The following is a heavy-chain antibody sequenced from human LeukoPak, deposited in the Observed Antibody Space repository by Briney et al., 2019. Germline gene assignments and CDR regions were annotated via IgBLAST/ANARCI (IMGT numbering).Heavy chain of an antibody. CDR2: ISSSSSYI. D-gene: IGHD6-6*01. J-gene: IGHJ4*02. CDR3: ARDHFYSRSDFDY. V-gene: IGHV3-21*01. Sequence: GGSLRLSCAASGFTFDDYGMNWVRQAPGKGLEWVSSISSSSSYIYYADSVKGRFTISRDNAKNSLYLQMNSLRAEDTAVYYCARDHFYSRSDFDYWGQGTLATVSS. CDR1: GFTFDDYG.